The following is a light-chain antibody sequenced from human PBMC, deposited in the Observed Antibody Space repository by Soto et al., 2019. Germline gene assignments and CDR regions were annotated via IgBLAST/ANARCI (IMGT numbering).Light chain of an antibody. CDR3: QQYNNWPSTWT. CDR1: QSVSSN. Sequence: EIVMTQSPATLSVSPGERATLSCRASQSVSSNLAWYQQKPGQAPRLLIYGASTRATGIPARFSGSGSETEFTLTISSLQSEDFAVYYCQQYNNWPSTWTFGQGTKVEIK. CDR2: GAS. J-gene: IGKJ1*01. V-gene: IGKV3-15*01.